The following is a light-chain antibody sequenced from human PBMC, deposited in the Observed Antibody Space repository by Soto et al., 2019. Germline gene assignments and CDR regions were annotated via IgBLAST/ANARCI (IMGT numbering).Light chain of an antibody. Sequence: EVVMGKSSGTLSVSQGERAPLDCRARRGVISLLALYHQKPVQAARLLIYDAXTRATAVPARLSGSGSGTEFTLIISSLHSEEFVAYYCHQYNNLPPWTFGQGTMVDIK. CDR1: RGVISL. CDR3: HQYNNLPPWT. J-gene: IGKJ1*01. V-gene: IGKV3-15*01. CDR2: DAX.